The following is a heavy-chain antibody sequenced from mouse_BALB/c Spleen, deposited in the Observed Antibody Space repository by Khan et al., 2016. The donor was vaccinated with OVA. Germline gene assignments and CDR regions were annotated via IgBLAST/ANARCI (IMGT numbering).Heavy chain of an antibody. D-gene: IGHD1-1*01. CDR3: ARKNGSDFDY. J-gene: IGHJ2*01. Sequence: EVQLQESGPELVKPGASVKISCKASGYSFTGYFMNWVMQSHGKSLEWIGRFNPHIGETFYNQKFKGKATLTVDESSSTVHMELRSLASEDSAVYYCARKNGSDFDYWGQGTTLTVSS. V-gene: IGHV1-20*02. CDR1: GYSFTGYF. CDR2: FNPHIGET.